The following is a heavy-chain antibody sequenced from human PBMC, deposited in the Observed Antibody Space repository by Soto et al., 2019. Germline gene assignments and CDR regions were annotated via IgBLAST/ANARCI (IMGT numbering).Heavy chain of an antibody. J-gene: IGHJ5*01. CDR3: ARSMVFGEYFYFNSCAPRGNCFDS. CDR2: IYSGGST. D-gene: IGHD2-8*01. Sequence: YLILCSAASGVTVSRNYMSWVRQALGKGLEWVSVIYSGGSTYYADSVKGRFTISRDNSKNTLYLQMNSLRAEDTAVYYCARSMVFGEYFYFNSCAPRGNCFDSRRQGSPV. V-gene: IGHV3-53*01. CDR1: GVTVSRNY.